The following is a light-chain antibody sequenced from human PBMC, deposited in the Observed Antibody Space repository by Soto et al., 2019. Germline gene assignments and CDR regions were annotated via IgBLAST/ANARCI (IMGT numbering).Light chain of an antibody. CDR1: QSISGW. CDR3: QPMRLPAEL. J-gene: IGKJ1*01. V-gene: IGKV1-5*03. CDR2: KAS. Sequence: TITCRASQSISGWLAWYQQKPGKAPKLLIYKASTLKSGVPSRFSGILSGTQNTATNIGLQSQIPATSHFQPMRLPAELLGKGTKVDIK.